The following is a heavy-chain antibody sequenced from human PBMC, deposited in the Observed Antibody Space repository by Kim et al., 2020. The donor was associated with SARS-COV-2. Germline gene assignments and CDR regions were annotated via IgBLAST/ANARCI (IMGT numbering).Heavy chain of an antibody. V-gene: IGHV4-34*01. D-gene: IGHD6-13*01. J-gene: IGHJ5*02. Sequence: LKSRVTISVDTSKNQFYLKRSAVTAADTAVYYCARGRRSSSWYGVWFDPWGQGTLVTVSS. CDR3: ARGRRSSSWYGVWFDP.